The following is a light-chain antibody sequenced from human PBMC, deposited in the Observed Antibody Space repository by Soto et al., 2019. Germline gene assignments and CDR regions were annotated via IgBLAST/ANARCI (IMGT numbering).Light chain of an antibody. CDR1: SSDVGGYNY. Sequence: QSVLTQPASVSGSLGQSITISCTGTSSDVGGYNYVSWYQQYPGKAAKLMIYEVSNRPSGVSNRFSGSKSGNTASLTISGLQAEDEADYYCSSYTSSYVPVVFGGGTKLTVL. V-gene: IGLV2-14*01. J-gene: IGLJ2*01. CDR2: EVS. CDR3: SSYTSSYVPVV.